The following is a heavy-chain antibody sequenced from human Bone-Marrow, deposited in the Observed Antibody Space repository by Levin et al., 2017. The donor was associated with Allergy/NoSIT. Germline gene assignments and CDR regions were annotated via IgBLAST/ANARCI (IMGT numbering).Heavy chain of an antibody. CDR3: ASGFTRHDFWSGYSDY. J-gene: IGHJ4*02. Sequence: GSLRLSCTVSGGSVSSGSYYWSWIRQPPGKGLEWIGYIYYSGSTNYNPSLKSRVTISVDTSKNQFSLKLSSVTAADTAVYYCASGFTRHDFWSGYSDYWGQGTLVTVSS. D-gene: IGHD3-3*01. CDR1: GGSVSSGSYY. CDR2: IYYSGST. V-gene: IGHV4-61*01.